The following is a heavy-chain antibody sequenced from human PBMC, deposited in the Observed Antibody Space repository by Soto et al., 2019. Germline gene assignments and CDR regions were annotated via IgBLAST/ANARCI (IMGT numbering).Heavy chain of an antibody. CDR3: ARVGFEYSSSSRAFDI. Sequence: ASVKVSCKASGYTFTSSGISGVRQAPGQGLEWMGWISAYNGNTNYAQKLQGRVTMTTDTSTSTAYMELRSLRSDDTAVYYCARVGFEYSSSSRAFDIWGQGTMVTVS. J-gene: IGHJ3*02. CDR2: ISAYNGNT. V-gene: IGHV1-18*04. CDR1: GYTFTSSG. D-gene: IGHD6-6*01.